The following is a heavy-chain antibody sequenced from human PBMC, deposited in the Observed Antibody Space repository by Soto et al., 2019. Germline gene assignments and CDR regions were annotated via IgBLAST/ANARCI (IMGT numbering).Heavy chain of an antibody. J-gene: IGHJ4*02. CDR1: GFTFSSYG. CDR2: IWYDGSNK. Sequence: QVQLVESGGGVVQPGRSLRLSCAASGFTFSSYGMHWVRQAPGKGLEWVAVIWYDGSNKYYADSVKGRFTISRDNSKNTLYLQMNSLRAEDTAVYYCARDGHIYDFWSGYLDYWRQGTLVTVSS. D-gene: IGHD3-3*01. CDR3: ARDGHIYDFWSGYLDY. V-gene: IGHV3-33*01.